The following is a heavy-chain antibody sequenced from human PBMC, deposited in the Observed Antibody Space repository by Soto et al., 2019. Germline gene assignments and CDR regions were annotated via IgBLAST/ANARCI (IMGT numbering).Heavy chain of an antibody. Sequence: GXSVKVSCKASGGTFSSYAISWVREAPGQGLEWMGGIIPIFGTANYAQKFQGRVTITADKSTSTAYMELSSLRSEDTAVYYCARYPDIVVVPAAMAQGWFDPWGQGTLVTVPS. CDR2: IIPIFGTA. D-gene: IGHD2-2*01. CDR3: ARYPDIVVVPAAMAQGWFDP. CDR1: GGTFSSYA. J-gene: IGHJ5*02. V-gene: IGHV1-69*06.